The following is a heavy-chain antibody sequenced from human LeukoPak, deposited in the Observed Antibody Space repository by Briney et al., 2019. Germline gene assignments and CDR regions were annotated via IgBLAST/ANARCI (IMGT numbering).Heavy chain of an antibody. CDR2: IYYSGST. CDR3: ARAGFGDPPPYYFQH. V-gene: IGHV4-30-4*01. D-gene: IGHD3-10*01. Sequence: SQTLSLTCTVSGGSISSGDYYWSWIRQPPGKGLEWIGYIYYSGSTYYNPSLKSRVTISVDTSKNQFSLKLSSVTAADTAVYYCARAGFGDPPPYYFQHWARAPWSPSPQ. CDR1: GGSISSGDYY. J-gene: IGHJ1*01.